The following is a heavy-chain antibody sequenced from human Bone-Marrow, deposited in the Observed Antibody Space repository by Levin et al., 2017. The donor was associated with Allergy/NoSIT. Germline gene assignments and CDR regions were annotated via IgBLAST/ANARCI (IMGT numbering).Heavy chain of an antibody. V-gene: IGHV3-53*01. CDR2: IYSGGST. CDR3: ARAVTHYDFWSGFAFDI. Sequence: LSLTCAASGFTVSSNYMSWVRQAPGKGLEWVSVIYSGGSTYYADSVKGRFTISRDNSKNTLYLQMNSLRAEDTAVYYCARAVTHYDFWSGFAFDIWGQGTMVTVSS. J-gene: IGHJ3*02. D-gene: IGHD3-3*01. CDR1: GFTVSSNY.